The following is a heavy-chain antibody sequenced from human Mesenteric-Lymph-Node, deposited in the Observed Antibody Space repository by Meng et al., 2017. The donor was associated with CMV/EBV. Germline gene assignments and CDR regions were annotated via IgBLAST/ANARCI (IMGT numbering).Heavy chain of an antibody. CDR3: TTDPLTMVTLNGLYMDV. CDR1: FSDAW. D-gene: IGHD3-10*01. J-gene: IGHJ2*01. V-gene: IGHV3-15*01. CDR2: IKDKAAGGTA. Sequence: FSDAWMSWVRQATGKGLEWVGRIKDKAAGGTADYAAPVRGRFTISRDDSKKAMHLQMNGLKTEDAALYYCTTDPLTMVTLNGLYMDVWGRGTLVTVSS.